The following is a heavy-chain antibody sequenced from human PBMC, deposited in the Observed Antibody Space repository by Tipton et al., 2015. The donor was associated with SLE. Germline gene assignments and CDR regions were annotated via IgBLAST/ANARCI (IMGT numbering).Heavy chain of an antibody. V-gene: IGHV4-34*01. CDR1: GGSFSAYY. Sequence: TLSLTCAVYGGSFSAYYWSWIRQPPGKGLEWIGEINHSGSTNFNPSLKSRVTISVDTSKNQFSLKLNSVTAADTAVYYCARRNYDVLTGYYDAFDIWGQGTRVTVSS. D-gene: IGHD3-9*01. CDR2: INHSGST. CDR3: ARRNYDVLTGYYDAFDI. J-gene: IGHJ3*02.